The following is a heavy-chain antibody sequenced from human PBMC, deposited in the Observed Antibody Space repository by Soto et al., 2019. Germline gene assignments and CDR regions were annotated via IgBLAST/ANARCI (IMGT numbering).Heavy chain of an antibody. D-gene: IGHD6-13*01. CDR3: ARLSSSWYFDY. Sequence: SETLSLTCSVSGGSISSYYWSWIRQPPGKGLEWIGYISYSGSTKHNPSLKSRVTMSVDTSKNQFSLKLSSVTAADTAVYYCARLSSSWYFDYWGLGTLVTVSS. CDR1: GGSISSYY. J-gene: IGHJ4*02. CDR2: ISYSGST. V-gene: IGHV4-59*08.